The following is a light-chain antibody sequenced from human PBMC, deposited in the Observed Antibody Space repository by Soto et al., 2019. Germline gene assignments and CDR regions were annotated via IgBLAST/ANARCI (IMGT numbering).Light chain of an antibody. CDR2: EVN. Sequence: QSVLTQPASVSGSPGQSITISCTGTSSDVGAYNYVSWYQQHPGKAPKLMISEVNNRPSGVSNRFSGSKSGNTASLTISGLQAEDEADYYCSSYTSSSTLYVFGTGTKVTVL. V-gene: IGLV2-14*01. CDR1: SSDVGAYNY. CDR3: SSYTSSSTLYV. J-gene: IGLJ1*01.